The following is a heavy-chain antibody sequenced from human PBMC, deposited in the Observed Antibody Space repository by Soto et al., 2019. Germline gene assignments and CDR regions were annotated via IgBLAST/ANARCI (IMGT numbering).Heavy chain of an antibody. CDR3: ARHRGPTGPNY. J-gene: IGHJ4*02. Sequence: SETLCLTCAVSGVSISSGGYSLSWIRQPPGKGLEWIGYIYHSGTTYYNPSLKSRVTISVDTSKNQLSLNLRSVTAADTAVYYCARHRGPTGPNYWGQGTLVTVSS. V-gene: IGHV4-30-2*03. CDR1: GVSISSGGYS. CDR2: IYHSGTT. D-gene: IGHD3-10*01.